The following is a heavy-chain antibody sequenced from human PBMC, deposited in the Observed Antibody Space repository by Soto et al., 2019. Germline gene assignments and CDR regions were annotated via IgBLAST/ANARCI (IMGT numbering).Heavy chain of an antibody. Sequence: ASVKGSCKASGGTFSRYTISWVRQPPGQGLEWMGRIIPILGIANYAQKFQGRVTIAADKSTSTAYMELRSLRSEDTAVYYCARDFLFSRCSGSETNRLDFRGQGTLVIVSS. J-gene: IGHJ4*02. D-gene: IGHD3-10*02. CDR2: IIPILGIA. CDR3: ARDFLFSRCSGSETNRLDF. V-gene: IGHV1-69*04. CDR1: GGTFSRYT.